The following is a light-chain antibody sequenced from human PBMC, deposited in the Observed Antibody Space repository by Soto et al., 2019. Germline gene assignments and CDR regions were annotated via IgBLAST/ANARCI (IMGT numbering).Light chain of an antibody. J-gene: IGKJ2*01. Sequence: EIVLTQSPGTLSLSPGERATLSCRASQSVSSNYLAWYQLKPGQAPRLLIYGASSRATDIPDRFSGSGSGTDFTLTLSRLEPEDFAVYYCQQYGSSPYTFGQGTNLEIK. CDR3: QQYGSSPYT. V-gene: IGKV3-20*01. CDR2: GAS. CDR1: QSVSSNY.